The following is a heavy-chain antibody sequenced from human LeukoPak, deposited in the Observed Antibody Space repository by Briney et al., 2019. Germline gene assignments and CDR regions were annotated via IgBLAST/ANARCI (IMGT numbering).Heavy chain of an antibody. J-gene: IGHJ4*02. CDR3: ARASYYYDSSGYYYFDY. CDR1: GGSISSGGYY. CDR2: IYYSGST. D-gene: IGHD3-22*01. Sequence: SQTLSLTCTVPGGSISSGGYYWSWIRQHPGKGLEWIGYIYYSGSTYYNPSLKSRVTISVDTSKNQFSLKLSSVTAADTAVYYCARASYYYDSSGYYYFDYWGQGTLVTVSS. V-gene: IGHV4-31*03.